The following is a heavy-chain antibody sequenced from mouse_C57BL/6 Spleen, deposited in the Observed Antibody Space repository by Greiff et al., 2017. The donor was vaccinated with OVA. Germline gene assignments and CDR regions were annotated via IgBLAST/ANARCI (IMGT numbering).Heavy chain of an antibody. CDR1: GFTFSSYA. Sequence: EVQGVESGGGLVKPGGSLKLSCAASGFTFSSYAMSWVRQTPEKRLEWVATISDGGSYTYYPDNVKGRFTISRDNAKNNLYLQMSHLKSEDTAMYYCARVRRPLAMDYWGQGTSVTVSS. V-gene: IGHV5-4*01. CDR2: ISDGGSYT. J-gene: IGHJ4*01. CDR3: ARVRRPLAMDY.